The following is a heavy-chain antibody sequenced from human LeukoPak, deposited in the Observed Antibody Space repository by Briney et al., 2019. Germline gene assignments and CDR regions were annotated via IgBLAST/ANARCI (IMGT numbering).Heavy chain of an antibody. J-gene: IGHJ6*02. V-gene: IGHV4-61*03. CDR1: GDSISGYYSGYY. D-gene: IGHD6-19*01. Sequence: SETLSLTCIVSGDSISGYYSGYYWSWIRQPPGKGLEWIGYIYYSGSTNYNPSLKSRVTISVDASKNHFSLKVTSVTAADTAVYYCAGDQWGMDVWGQGTTVTVSS. CDR3: AGDQWGMDV. CDR2: IYYSGST.